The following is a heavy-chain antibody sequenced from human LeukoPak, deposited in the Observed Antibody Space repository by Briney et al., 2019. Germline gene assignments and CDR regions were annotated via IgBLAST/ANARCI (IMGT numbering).Heavy chain of an antibody. Sequence: SETLSLTCTVSGGSISSSSYYWGWIRQPPGKGLEWIGSIYYSGSTYYNPSLKSRVTMSVDTSKNQFSLKLSSVTAADTAVYYCARDLVYYFDYWGQGTLVTVSS. J-gene: IGHJ4*02. CDR2: IYYSGST. CDR3: ARDLVYYFDY. V-gene: IGHV4-39*07. CDR1: GGSISSSSYY. D-gene: IGHD3-9*01.